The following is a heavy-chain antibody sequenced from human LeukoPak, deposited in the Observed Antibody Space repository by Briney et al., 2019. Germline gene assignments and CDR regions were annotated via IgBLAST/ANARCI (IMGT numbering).Heavy chain of an antibody. CDR3: ARDVVAAAGSFDY. D-gene: IGHD6-13*01. CDR1: GGSISTSNYY. Sequence: SETLSLTCTVSGGSISTSNYYWGWIRQPAGKGLEWIGRIYSSGSTNYSPSLKSRVTMSVDTSKNQFSLKLSSVTAADTAVYYCARDVVAAAGSFDYWGQGTQVTVSS. V-gene: IGHV4-61*02. CDR2: IYSSGST. J-gene: IGHJ4*02.